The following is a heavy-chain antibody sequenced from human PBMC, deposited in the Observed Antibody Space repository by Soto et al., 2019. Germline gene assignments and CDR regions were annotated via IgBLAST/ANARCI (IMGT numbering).Heavy chain of an antibody. CDR2: IYYSGST. CDR3: ARHDSDGSGYPYYFDY. Sequence: QLQLQESGPGLVKPSETLSLTCTVSGGSISSSSYYWGWIRQPPGKGLEWIGSIYYSGSTYYNPSLKSRVHISVDTSKNQFSLKLSSVTAADTAVYYCARHDSDGSGYPYYFDYLGQGTLVTVSS. V-gene: IGHV4-39*01. J-gene: IGHJ4*02. D-gene: IGHD3-22*01. CDR1: GGSISSSSYY.